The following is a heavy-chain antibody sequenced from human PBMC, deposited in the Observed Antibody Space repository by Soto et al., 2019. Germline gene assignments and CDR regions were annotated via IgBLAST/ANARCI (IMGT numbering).Heavy chain of an antibody. CDR1: GGSFSGYF. V-gene: IGHV4-34*12. CDR2: IIHSGST. J-gene: IGHJ4*02. CDR3: AIQVPRRHGYNFDS. D-gene: IGHD6-25*01. Sequence: SETLSLTCVVYGGSFSGYFWSWIRQPPGKGLEWIGEIIHSGSTNYNPSLKSRVTISVDTSKNQFSLELSSVTAADTAVYYCAIQVPRRHGYNFDSWGQGTLVTVSS.